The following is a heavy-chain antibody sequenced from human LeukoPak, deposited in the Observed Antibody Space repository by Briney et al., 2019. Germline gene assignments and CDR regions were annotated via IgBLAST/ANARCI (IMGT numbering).Heavy chain of an antibody. V-gene: IGHV3-7*01. D-gene: IGHD3-10*01. CDR3: ASMKSSRTYSSFDY. CDR2: IKRDGSEK. J-gene: IGHJ4*02. Sequence: GGSLRLSCAASGFTFSNYWMSWVRQAPGKGLEWVANIKRDGSEKYYIDSVKGRFTISRDNAKNSLYLQMNSLRVEEAAVYYCASMKSSRTYSSFDYWGQGTLVTVSS. CDR1: GFTFSNYW.